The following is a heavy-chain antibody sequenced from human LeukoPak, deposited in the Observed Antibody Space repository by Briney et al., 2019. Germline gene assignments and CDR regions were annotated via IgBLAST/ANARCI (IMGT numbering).Heavy chain of an antibody. Sequence: SETLSLTCAVYGGSFSGYYWSWIRQPPGKGLEWIGEINHSGSTNYNPSLKSRVTISVDTSKNQFSLKLSSVTAADTAVYYCARLENDFGVVITPQSLDYWGQGTLVTVSS. CDR3: ARLENDFGVVITPQSLDY. CDR1: GGSFSGYY. D-gene: IGHD3-3*01. V-gene: IGHV4-34*01. CDR2: INHSGST. J-gene: IGHJ4*02.